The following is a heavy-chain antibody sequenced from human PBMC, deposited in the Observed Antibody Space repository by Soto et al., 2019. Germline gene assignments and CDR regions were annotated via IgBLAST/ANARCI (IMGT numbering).Heavy chain of an antibody. CDR1: GFTFSNYA. V-gene: IGHV3-23*01. CDR2: IRNAFSDGNT. CDR3: AKVFSPEGGNYFDY. J-gene: IGHJ4*02. Sequence: EVQLLESGGGLVQPGGSLRLSCAASGFTFSNYAMNWVRQAPGKGLAWVSAIRNAFSDGNTHYADSVKGRFTISRTNDRNTVFLELNSLRAEDTAVYYCAKVFSPEGGNYFDYWGQGTLFTVSS.